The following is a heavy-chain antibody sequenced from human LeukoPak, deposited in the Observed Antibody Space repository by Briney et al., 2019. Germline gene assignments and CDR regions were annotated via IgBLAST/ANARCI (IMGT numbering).Heavy chain of an antibody. CDR2: ISGSGGST. Sequence: GGSLRFSCAASGFTFSSYGMSWVRQAPGKGLEWVSAISGSGGSTYYADSVKGRFTISRDNSKNTLYLQMNSLRAEDTAVYYCAKTYYYGSGSYYKPHNWFDPWGQGTLVTVSS. D-gene: IGHD3-10*01. J-gene: IGHJ5*02. CDR3: AKTYYYGSGSYYKPHNWFDP. CDR1: GFTFSSYG. V-gene: IGHV3-23*01.